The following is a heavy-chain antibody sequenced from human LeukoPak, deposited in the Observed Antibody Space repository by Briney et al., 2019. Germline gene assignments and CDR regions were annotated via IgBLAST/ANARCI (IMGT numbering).Heavy chain of an antibody. J-gene: IGHJ4*02. V-gene: IGHV3-7*01. CDR3: ARWSYSSGWFIDY. Sequence: SGGSLRLSCAASGFTFSSNYMSWVRQAPGKGLEWVANIKQDSSATAYVDSVKGRFTISRDNAKNSLYLQMNSLRAEDTAVYYCARWSYSSGWFIDYWGQGTLVTVSS. CDR1: GFTFSSNY. D-gene: IGHD6-19*01. CDR2: IKQDSSAT.